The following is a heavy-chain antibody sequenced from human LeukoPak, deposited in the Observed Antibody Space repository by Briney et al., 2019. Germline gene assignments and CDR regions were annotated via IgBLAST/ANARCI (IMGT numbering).Heavy chain of an antibody. J-gene: IGHJ3*02. D-gene: IGHD6-19*01. CDR2: IYYSGST. V-gene: IGHV4-30-4*01. Sequence: SQTLSLTCTVSGGSISSGDYYWSWIRQPPGKGLEWIGYIYYSGSTYYNPSLKSRVTISVDTSKNQFSLKLSSVTAADTAVYYCARRRKLQGSIAVAAGDAFDIWGQGTMVTVSS. CDR1: GGSISSGDYY. CDR3: ARRRKLQGSIAVAAGDAFDI.